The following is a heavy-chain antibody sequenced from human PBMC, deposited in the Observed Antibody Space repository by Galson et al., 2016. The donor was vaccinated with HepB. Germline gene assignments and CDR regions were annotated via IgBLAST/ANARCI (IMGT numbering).Heavy chain of an antibody. V-gene: IGHV4-31*03. D-gene: IGHD4/OR15-4a*01. CDR1: GDSITIGGYY. Sequence: TLSLTCTVSGDSITIGGYYWSWIRQLPGKGLEWIGYIYYSGRAYYNPSLKSRATISVDTSKNQFSLKLNSVTAADTAVYYCARRGVLLPSRWFDPWGQGTLVTVSS. CDR2: IYYSGRA. J-gene: IGHJ5*02. CDR3: ARRGVLLPSRWFDP.